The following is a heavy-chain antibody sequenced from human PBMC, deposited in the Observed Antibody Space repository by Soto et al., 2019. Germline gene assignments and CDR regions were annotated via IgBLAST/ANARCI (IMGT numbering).Heavy chain of an antibody. CDR1: GYTFTSYG. CDR2: ISAYNGNT. V-gene: IGHV1-18*01. J-gene: IGHJ4*02. CDR3: ARTLFTAGTGMDFDY. Sequence: QVQLVQSGAEVKKPGASVKVSCKASGYTFTSYGISWVRQAPGQGLEWMGWISAYNGNTNYAQKLQGRVTMTTDTSTSTAYMELRSLRSDDTSVYYCARTLFTAGTGMDFDYWGQGTLVTVSS. D-gene: IGHD6-19*01.